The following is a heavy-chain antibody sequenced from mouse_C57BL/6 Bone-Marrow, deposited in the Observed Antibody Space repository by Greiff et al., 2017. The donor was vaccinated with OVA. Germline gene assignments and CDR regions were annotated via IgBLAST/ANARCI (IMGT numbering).Heavy chain of an antibody. J-gene: IGHJ3*01. V-gene: IGHV1-76*01. Sequence: QVQLQQSGAELVRPGASVKLSCKASGYTFTDYYINWVKQRPGQGLEWIARIYPGSGNTYYNEKFKGKATLTAEKSSSTAYMQLSSLTSEDSAVYFCARRITTVVGGFAYWGQGTLVTVSA. D-gene: IGHD1-1*01. CDR2: IYPGSGNT. CDR1: GYTFTDYY. CDR3: ARRITTVVGGFAY.